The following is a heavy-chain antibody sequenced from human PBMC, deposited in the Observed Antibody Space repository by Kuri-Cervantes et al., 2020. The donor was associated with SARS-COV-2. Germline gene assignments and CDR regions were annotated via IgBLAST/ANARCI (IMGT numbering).Heavy chain of an antibody. D-gene: IGHD2-15*01. V-gene: IGHV3-30*03. CDR2: ISYDGSNK. Sequence: GESLKISCVASGFTFKNFGMHWVRQAPGKGLEWVAVISYDGSNKYYADSVKGRFTISRDNSKNTLYLQMNSLRAEDTAVYYCASQYCSGGSCYSGYYYGMDVWGQGTTVTVSS. CDR1: GFTFKNFG. CDR3: ASQYCSGGSCYSGYYYGMDV. J-gene: IGHJ6*02.